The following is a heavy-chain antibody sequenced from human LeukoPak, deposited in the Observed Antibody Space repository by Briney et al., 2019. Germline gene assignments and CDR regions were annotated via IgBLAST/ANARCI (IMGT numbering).Heavy chain of an antibody. J-gene: IGHJ3*01. D-gene: IGHD2-21*02. Sequence: PSETLSLTCTVSGGSISNYYWSWIRQPPGKGLEWIGYIYYSGSTNYNPSLKSRVTISVDTSKNQFSLKLTSVTAADPAVYYCASAWGTYCGGDCNTNAFDVWGQGAMVTVSS. CDR2: IYYSGST. CDR1: GGSISNYY. V-gene: IGHV4-59*01. CDR3: ASAWGTYCGGDCNTNAFDV.